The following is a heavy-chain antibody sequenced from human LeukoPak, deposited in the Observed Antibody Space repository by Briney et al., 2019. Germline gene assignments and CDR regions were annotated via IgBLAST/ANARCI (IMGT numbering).Heavy chain of an antibody. D-gene: IGHD2-2*01. CDR1: GGSISSYY. Sequence: SETLSLTCTVSGGSISSYYWSWIRQPPGKGLEWIGYIYYNGSTNYNPSLKSRVTISVDTSKNQFSLKLSSVTAADTAVYYCARDSLVVVPAASHYYYYGMDVWGKGTTVTVSS. J-gene: IGHJ6*04. CDR3: ARDSLVVVPAASHYYYYGMDV. V-gene: IGHV4-59*01. CDR2: IYYNGST.